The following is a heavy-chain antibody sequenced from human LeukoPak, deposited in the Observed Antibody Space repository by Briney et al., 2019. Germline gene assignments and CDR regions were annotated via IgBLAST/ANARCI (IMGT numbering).Heavy chain of an antibody. CDR1: GYSFTSYH. J-gene: IGHJ5*02. CDR2: INPSGGST. V-gene: IGHV1-46*01. D-gene: IGHD3-3*01. Sequence: GASVKVSCKASGYSFTSYHMHWVRQAPGQGLEWMGIINPSGGSTNYAQKFQGRVTMTRDMSTSTVYMVLSSLRSEDTAVYYCAREALTIFGLVRTQTTIGPHRFDPWGQGTLVTVSS. CDR3: AREALTIFGLVRTQTTIGPHRFDP.